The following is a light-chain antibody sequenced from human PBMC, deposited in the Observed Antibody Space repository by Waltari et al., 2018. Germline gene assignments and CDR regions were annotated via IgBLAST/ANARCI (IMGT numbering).Light chain of an antibody. V-gene: IGKV1-5*03. CDR2: KAS. Sequence: DIQMTQFPSTLSASVGDRVTITCRASQSISTCLAWHQQKPGKAPKLLIYKASSLESGVPSRFSGSGSGTEFTLTISSLEPEDFAVYYCQQRSNWPPLLTFGGGTKVEIK. CDR1: QSISTC. CDR3: QQRSNWPPLLT. J-gene: IGKJ4*01.